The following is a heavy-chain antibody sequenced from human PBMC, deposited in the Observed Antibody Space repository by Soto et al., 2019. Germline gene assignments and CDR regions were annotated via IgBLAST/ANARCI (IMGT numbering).Heavy chain of an antibody. V-gene: IGHV3-53*01. Sequence: GGSLRLSCAASGVTVSSNYMSLVRQATGKGLEWVSVICSGGSTYYADSVKGRFTISRDNSKNTLYLQMNSLRAEDTAVYYCANSPAAGWYFPYYYYMDVWGKGTTVTVSS. CDR2: ICSGGST. J-gene: IGHJ6*03. CDR1: GVTVSSNY. CDR3: ANSPAAGWYFPYYYYMDV. D-gene: IGHD6-19*01.